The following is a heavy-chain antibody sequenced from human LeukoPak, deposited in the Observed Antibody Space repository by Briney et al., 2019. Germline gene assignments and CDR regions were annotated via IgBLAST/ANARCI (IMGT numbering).Heavy chain of an antibody. CDR1: GGSISSYY. Sequence: SETLSLTCTVSGGSISSYYWSWIRQPPGKGLEWIGYIYYSGSTNYNPSLKSRVTISVDTSKNQFSLKLRSVTAADTAVYYCAREPPYYDFWGGSFDYWGQGTLVTVSS. D-gene: IGHD3-3*01. CDR2: IYYSGST. CDR3: AREPPYYDFWGGSFDY. J-gene: IGHJ4*02. V-gene: IGHV4-59*01.